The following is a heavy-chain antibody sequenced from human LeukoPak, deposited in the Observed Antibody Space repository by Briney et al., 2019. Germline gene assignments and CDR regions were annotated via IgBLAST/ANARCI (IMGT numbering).Heavy chain of an antibody. D-gene: IGHD6-13*01. CDR2: ICYSGSA. V-gene: IGHV4-30-4*01. CDR3: ASSSSWYFGWFDP. CDR1: GGSISSGDYY. J-gene: IGHJ5*02. Sequence: PSQTLSLTCTVSGGSISSGDYYWSWIRQPPGKGLEWIGYICYSGSAYYNPSLKSRVTISVDTSKNQFSLKLSSVTAADTAVYYCASSSSWYFGWFDPWGQGTLVTVSS.